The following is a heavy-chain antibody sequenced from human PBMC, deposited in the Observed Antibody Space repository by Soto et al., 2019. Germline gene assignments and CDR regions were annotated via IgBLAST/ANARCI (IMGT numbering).Heavy chain of an antibody. CDR1: GYTFTGYY. Sequence: QVQLVQSGAEVKKPGASVKVSCKASGYTFTGYYMHWVRQAPGQGLEWMGWINPNSGGTNYAQKCQGWVTMTRDTSISTAYMELSRLRSDDTAVYYCARYNGNYCFDYWGQGTLVTVSS. J-gene: IGHJ4*02. D-gene: IGHD1-7*01. CDR3: ARYNGNYCFDY. V-gene: IGHV1-2*04. CDR2: INPNSGGT.